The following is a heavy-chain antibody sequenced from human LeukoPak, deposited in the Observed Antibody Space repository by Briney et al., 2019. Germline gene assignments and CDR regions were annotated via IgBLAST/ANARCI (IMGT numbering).Heavy chain of an antibody. CDR1: GGSFSGYY. CDR2: INHSGST. CDR3: ARGLNPGPY. V-gene: IGHV4-34*01. D-gene: IGHD1-14*01. Sequence: PSETLSLTCAVYGGSFSGYYWSWIRQPPGKGLEWIGEINHSGSTNYNPSLKSRVTISVDTSKNQFSLKLSSVTAADTAVYYCARGLNPGPYWGQGTLVTVSS. J-gene: IGHJ4*02.